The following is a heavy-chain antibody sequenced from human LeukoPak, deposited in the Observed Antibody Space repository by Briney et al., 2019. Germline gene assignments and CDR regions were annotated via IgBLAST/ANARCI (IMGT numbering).Heavy chain of an antibody. CDR1: GGSISSSSYY. Sequence: WETLSLTCTVSGGSISSSSYYWGWIRQPPGKGLEWIGSFYYSGSTYYNPSLKSRVTISLDTSKNQFSLRLSSVTAADTALYYCARLGGTYYGDFDSWGQGTLVTVSS. D-gene: IGHD1-26*01. J-gene: IGHJ4*02. V-gene: IGHV4-39*01. CDR3: ARLGGTYYGDFDS. CDR2: FYYSGST.